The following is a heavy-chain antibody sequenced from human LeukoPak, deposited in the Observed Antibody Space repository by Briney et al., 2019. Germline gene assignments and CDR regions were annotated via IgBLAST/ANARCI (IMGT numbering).Heavy chain of an antibody. CDR1: GLTFSGYG. V-gene: IGHV3-33*05. Sequence: GKSLRLSCAASGLTFSGYGIHWVRQAPGKGLEWVAFLSYDGTNKFYADSVKGRFTISGDSSKNTLYLQMNTLRADDTAVYYCARPRNSDVTIAAAGIDYWGQGTLVTVSS. J-gene: IGHJ4*02. CDR3: ARPRNSDVTIAAAGIDY. CDR2: LSYDGTNK. D-gene: IGHD6-13*01.